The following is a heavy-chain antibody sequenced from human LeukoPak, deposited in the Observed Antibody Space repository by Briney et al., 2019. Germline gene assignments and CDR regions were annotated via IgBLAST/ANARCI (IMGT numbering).Heavy chain of an antibody. V-gene: IGHV3-23*01. D-gene: IGHD4-23*01. J-gene: IGHJ6*02. CDR3: ARDLDYGGKWRYYYYGMDV. CDR1: GFTFTNYE. Sequence: PGGSLRLSCAASGFTFTNYEMSWVRQAPGKGLEWLSSISGSGDSVFYADSVKGRFTISRDNSLNTLHLQMNSLRAEDTAVYYCARDLDYGGKWRYYYYGMDVWGQGTTVTVSS. CDR2: ISGSGDSV.